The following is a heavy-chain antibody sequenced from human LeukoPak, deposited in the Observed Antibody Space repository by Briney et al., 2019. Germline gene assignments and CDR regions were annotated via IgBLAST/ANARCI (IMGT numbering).Heavy chain of an antibody. D-gene: IGHD3-3*01. J-gene: IGHJ5*02. V-gene: IGHV1-8*01. CDR2: MNPNSGNT. Sequence: ASVKVSCKASGYTFTSYDINWVRQATGQGLEWTGWMNPNSGNTGYAQKFQGRVTMTRNTSISTAYMELSSLRSEDTAVYYCARGQYYDFWSGYYPGEFDPWGQGTLVTVSS. CDR3: ARGQYYDFWSGYYPGEFDP. CDR1: GYTFTSYD.